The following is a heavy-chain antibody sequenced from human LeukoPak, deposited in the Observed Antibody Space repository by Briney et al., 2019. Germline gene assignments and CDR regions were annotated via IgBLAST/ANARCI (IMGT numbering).Heavy chain of an antibody. V-gene: IGHV4-38-2*02. J-gene: IGHJ4*02. CDR1: GYSISSGYY. Sequence: SETLSLTCTVSGYSISSGYYWGWIRQPPGKGLEWIGSIYHSGSTYYNPSLKSRVTISVDTSKNQFSLKLSSVTAADTAVYYCALREYCSSTSCAGDYWGQGTLVTVSS. D-gene: IGHD2-2*01. CDR2: IYHSGST. CDR3: ALREYCSSTSCAGDY.